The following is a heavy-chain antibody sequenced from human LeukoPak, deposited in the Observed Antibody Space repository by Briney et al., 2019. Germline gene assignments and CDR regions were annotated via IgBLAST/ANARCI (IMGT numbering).Heavy chain of an antibody. D-gene: IGHD3-3*01. Sequence: VGRAQGXGLEGGAVIWFDGSNEDYADSVKGRFTISRDNSKNTLYLQMKSLRAEDTAVYYCAKETRFWSGIWNFDYWGQGTLVTVSS. CDR2: IWFDGSNE. CDR3: AKETRFWSGIWNFDY. V-gene: IGHV3-33*06. J-gene: IGHJ4*02.